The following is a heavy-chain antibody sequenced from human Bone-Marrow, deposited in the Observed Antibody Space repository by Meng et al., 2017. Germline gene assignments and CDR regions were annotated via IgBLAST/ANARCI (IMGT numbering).Heavy chain of an antibody. CDR2: IYHDGST. CDR1: GASISSSHW. V-gene: IGHV4-4*02. D-gene: IGHD3-3*01. Sequence: VQRQESRPGLVRPSGTLSLTCAVSGASISSSHWWGWVRQPPGKGLEWIGEIYHDGSTNYTPSLKSRVTISVDKSKNQFSLKLSSVTAADTAVYYCARAAYDIWSGYAPWGQGSLVTVSS. CDR3: ARAAYDIWSGYAP. J-gene: IGHJ5*02.